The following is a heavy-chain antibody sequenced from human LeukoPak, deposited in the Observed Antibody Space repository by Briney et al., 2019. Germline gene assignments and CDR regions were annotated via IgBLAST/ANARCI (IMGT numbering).Heavy chain of an antibody. CDR1: GFIFNNYD. Sequence: GGSLRLSCAASGFIFNNYDMSWVRQAPGKGLEWASGISGSGANTEYADSVKGRLTISRDNSKNTLYLQMNSLRAEDTAVYYCAKALSYLDGFDIWGQGTMVTVSS. CDR3: AKALSYLDGFDI. J-gene: IGHJ3*02. D-gene: IGHD3-10*01. V-gene: IGHV3-23*01. CDR2: ISGSGANT.